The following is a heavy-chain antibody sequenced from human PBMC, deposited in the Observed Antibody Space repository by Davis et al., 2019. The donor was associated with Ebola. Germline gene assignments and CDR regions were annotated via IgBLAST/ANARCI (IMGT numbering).Heavy chain of an antibody. D-gene: IGHD3-3*01. CDR1: AYTFTSYG. CDR3: ARIEGRLRILEWLSDTHYYYYGMDV. CDR2: ISAYNGNT. J-gene: IGHJ6*02. V-gene: IGHV1-18*01. Sequence: ASLKIPCKASAYTFTSYGISWVRQAPAQGVEWMGSISAYNGNTNYAQKLQGRVTMTTDTSTSTAYMVLRSLRSDDKAVYYCARIEGRLRILEWLSDTHYYYYGMDVWGQGTTVTVSS.